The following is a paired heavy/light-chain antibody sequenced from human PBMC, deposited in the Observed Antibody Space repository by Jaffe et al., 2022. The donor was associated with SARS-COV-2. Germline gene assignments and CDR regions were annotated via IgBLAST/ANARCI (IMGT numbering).Light chain of an antibody. J-gene: IGLJ2*01. V-gene: IGLV2-23*01. CDR2: EGS. CDR3: CSYAGSSTFLVV. CDR1: SSDVGSYNL. Sequence: QSALTQPASVSGSPGQSITISCTGTSSDVGSYNLVSWYQQHPGKAPKLMIYEGSKRPSGVSNRFSGSKSGNTASLTISGLQAEDEADYYCCSYAGSSTFLVVFGGGTKLTVL.
Heavy chain of an antibody. CDR3: AKDIRVVAATYTASLSYGMDV. CDR1: GFTFDDYA. V-gene: IGHV3-9*01. D-gene: IGHD2-15*01. Sequence: EVQLVESGGGLVQPGRSLRLSCAASGFTFDDYAMHWVRQAPGKGLEWVSGISWNSGSIGYADSVKGRFTISRDNAKNSLYLQMNSLRAEDTALYYCAKDIRVVAATYTASLSYGMDVWGQGTTVTVSS. CDR2: ISWNSGSI. J-gene: IGHJ6*02.